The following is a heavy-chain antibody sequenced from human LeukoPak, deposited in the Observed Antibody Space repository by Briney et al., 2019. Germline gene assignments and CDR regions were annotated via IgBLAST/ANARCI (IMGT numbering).Heavy chain of an antibody. CDR3: SRVGSSGWPNYFDS. D-gene: IGHD6-19*01. V-gene: IGHV3-48*01. J-gene: IGHJ4*02. Sequence: PGGSLRLSCAASGFTFSYFSMNWVRQAPGKGLECVSYISSSSSTIYYAGSVKGRFTISRENAKNSLYLQMNSLTAGDTAVYFCSRVGSSGWPNYFDSWGQGTLVTVSS. CDR1: GFTFSYFS. CDR2: ISSSSSTI.